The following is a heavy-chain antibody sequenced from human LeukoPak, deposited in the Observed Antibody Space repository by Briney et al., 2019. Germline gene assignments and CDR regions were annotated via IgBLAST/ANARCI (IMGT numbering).Heavy chain of an antibody. CDR2: ISWDGGST. CDR3: AKDGYCSSTSCYGWGYYYYYMDV. J-gene: IGHJ6*03. CDR1: GFTFDDYA. D-gene: IGHD2-2*01. Sequence: GGSLRLSCAASGFTFDDYAMHWVRQAPGKGLEWVSLISWDGGSTYYADSVKGQFTISRDNSKNSLYLQMNSLRAEDTALYYCAKDGYCSSTSCYGWGYYYYYMDVWGKGTTVTVSS. V-gene: IGHV3-43D*03.